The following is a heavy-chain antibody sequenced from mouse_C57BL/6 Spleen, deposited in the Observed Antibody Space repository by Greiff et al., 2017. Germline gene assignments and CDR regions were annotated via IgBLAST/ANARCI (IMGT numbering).Heavy chain of an antibody. D-gene: IGHD2-1*01. CDR1: GYTFTSYW. CDR2: IDPSDSYT. J-gene: IGHJ4*01. CDR3: ARQGDLL. Sequence: VQLQQPGAELVKPGASVKLSCKASGYTFTSYWMQWVKQRPGQGLEWIGEIDPSDSYTNYNQKFKGKATLTVDTSSSTAYMQLSSLTSEDSAVYYCARQGDLLWGQGTSVTVSS. V-gene: IGHV1-50*01.